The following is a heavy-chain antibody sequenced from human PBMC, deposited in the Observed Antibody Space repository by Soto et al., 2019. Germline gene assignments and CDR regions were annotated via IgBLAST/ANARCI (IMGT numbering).Heavy chain of an antibody. CDR1: GGSFSGYY. V-gene: IGHV4-34*01. CDR3: ARRGYIHYYYGMDV. CDR2: INHSGST. Sequence: SETLSLTCAVYGGSFSGYYWSWIRQPPGKGLEWIGEINHSGSTNYNPSLKSRVTISVDTSKNQFSLKLSSVTAADTAVYYCARRGYIHYYYGMDVWGQGTTVTVSS. J-gene: IGHJ6*02. D-gene: IGHD5-18*01.